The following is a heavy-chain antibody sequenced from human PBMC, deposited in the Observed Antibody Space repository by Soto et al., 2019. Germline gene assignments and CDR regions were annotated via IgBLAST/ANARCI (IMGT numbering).Heavy chain of an antibody. D-gene: IGHD1-26*01. J-gene: IGHJ3*01. V-gene: IGHV3-74*03. CDR3: ARGDRGAFDL. CDR2: IHSDGSST. Sequence: EVQLVESGGVLVQPGESLRLSCAASGFTFSYYWMHWVRQAPGKGLVWVSRIHSDGSSTTYADSVKGRFTISRDNAMNTVYLQMNSLRAEDTAVYYCARGDRGAFDLWGQGTVVTVSS. CDR1: GFTFSYYW.